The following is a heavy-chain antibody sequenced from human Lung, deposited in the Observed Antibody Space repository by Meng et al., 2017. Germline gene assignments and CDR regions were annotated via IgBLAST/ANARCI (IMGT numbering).Heavy chain of an antibody. V-gene: IGHV3-73*02. CDR3: TVYITGHI. Sequence: GQRVESGGGLVQPGGSLKLSCAASGFIFSGSDIHWVRQASGKGLEWVGRIITKTNNYATAYAASVKGRFTISRDDSLTTAYLQMNSLRSEDTALYYCTVYITGHIWGRGTMVTVSS. CDR1: GFIFSGSD. D-gene: IGHD6-19*01. J-gene: IGHJ3*02. CDR2: IITKTNNYAT.